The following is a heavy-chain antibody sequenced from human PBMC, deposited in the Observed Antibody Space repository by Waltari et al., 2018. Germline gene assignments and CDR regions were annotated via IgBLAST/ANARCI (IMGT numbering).Heavy chain of an antibody. J-gene: IGHJ3*02. V-gene: IGHV4-61*09. CDR2: IYTSGST. Sequence: QVQLQESGPGLVKPSQTLSLTCTVSGGSISSGSYYLSWIRPPAGKGLEWIGYIYTSGSTNYNPSLKSRVTISVDTSKNQFSLKLSSVTAADTAVYYCARDRGGEDYYDSSDAFDIWGQGTMVTVSS. D-gene: IGHD3-22*01. CDR3: ARDRGGEDYYDSSDAFDI. CDR1: GGSISSGSYY.